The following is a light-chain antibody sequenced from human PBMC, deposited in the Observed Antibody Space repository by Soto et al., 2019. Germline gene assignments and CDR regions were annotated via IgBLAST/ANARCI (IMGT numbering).Light chain of an antibody. CDR1: ESVSKW. CDR3: QQYNSDSWT. V-gene: IGKV1-5*01. CDR2: DAS. J-gene: IGKJ1*01. Sequence: DIQMTQSPSFLSASVGDKVTITCRATESVSKWLAWYQEKPGNPPSPLIYDASTLESGVPSRFSGSGSGTEFTLTISSLQADDFAIYYCQQYNSDSWTFGQGTKVEMK.